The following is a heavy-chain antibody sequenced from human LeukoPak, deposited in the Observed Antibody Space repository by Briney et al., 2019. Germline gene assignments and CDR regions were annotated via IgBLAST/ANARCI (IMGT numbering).Heavy chain of an antibody. CDR2: ILHSGNS. CDR1: SYSISSGSY. CDR3: ARVTYVDDMLYQYFDY. Sequence: PSETLSLTCAVSSYSISSGSYWGWIRQSPGKGLEWAGSILHSGNSYYNPSLKSRLTMSVDTSKNQFSLKLTSVTAADTALYYCARVTYVDDMLYQYFDYWGQGILVTVSS. J-gene: IGHJ4*02. V-gene: IGHV4-38-2*01. D-gene: IGHD4-17*01.